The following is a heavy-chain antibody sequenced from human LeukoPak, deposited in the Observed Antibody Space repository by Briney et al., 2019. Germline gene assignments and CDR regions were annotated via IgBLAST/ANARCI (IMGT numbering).Heavy chain of an antibody. D-gene: IGHD1-1*01. CDR1: GFTFSNAY. J-gene: IGHJ4*02. CDR2: IKSETGGGTT. Sequence: GGSLRLSCTASGFTFSNAYMSWVRQAPGKGLEWVGRIKSETGGGTTNYVAPVKGRFTISRDDSKNTLYLQMNSLKIEDTAVYYCATSGEHWDVFDYWGQGALVTISS. V-gene: IGHV3-15*01. CDR3: ATSGEHWDVFDY.